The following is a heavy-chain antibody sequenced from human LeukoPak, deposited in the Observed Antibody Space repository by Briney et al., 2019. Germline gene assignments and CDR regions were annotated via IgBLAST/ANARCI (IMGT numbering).Heavy chain of an antibody. CDR3: ARGSGAAAGAFDY. Sequence: PGRSLRLSCAASGFTFRSYGMHSVRQAPGKGLEWVAIVWYDGNNKYYADSVKGRFTVSRDNSKNTVSLQLNSLRAEDTAVYYCARGSGAAAGAFDYWGQGTLVTVRS. CDR2: VWYDGNNK. V-gene: IGHV3-33*01. CDR1: GFTFRSYG. D-gene: IGHD6-13*01. J-gene: IGHJ4*02.